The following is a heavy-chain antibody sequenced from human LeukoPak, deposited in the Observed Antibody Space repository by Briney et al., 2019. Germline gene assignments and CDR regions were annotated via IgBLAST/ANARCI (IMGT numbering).Heavy chain of an antibody. CDR2: ISGSGGST. V-gene: IGHV3-23*01. CDR1: GFTFDDYA. J-gene: IGHJ1*01. Sequence: GGSLRLSCAASGFTFDDYAMHWVRQAPGKGLEWVSAISGSGGSTYYADSVKGRFTISRDNSKNSVFLQMNSLRVDDTALYYCARGDYYDSSPHYWGQGTLVIVSS. D-gene: IGHD3-22*01. CDR3: ARGDYYDSSPHY.